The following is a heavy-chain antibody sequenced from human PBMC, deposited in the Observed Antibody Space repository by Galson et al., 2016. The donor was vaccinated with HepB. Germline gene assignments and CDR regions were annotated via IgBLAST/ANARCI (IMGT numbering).Heavy chain of an antibody. V-gene: IGHV3-23*01. J-gene: IGHJ1*01. Sequence: SLRLSCAASEFTFSNYDMSWVRQSPGQGLEWVSTITSTGDRTYYAETVKGRFTISRDNSKNILFLQMDSLRGEDTAVYYCTGSLPAAMNYFHHWGQGALVTVSS. CDR2: ITSTGDRT. CDR3: TGSLPAAMNYFHH. CDR1: EFTFSNYD. D-gene: IGHD2-2*01.